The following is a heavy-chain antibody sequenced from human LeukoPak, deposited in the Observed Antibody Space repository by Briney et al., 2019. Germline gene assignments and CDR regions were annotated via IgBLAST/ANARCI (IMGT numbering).Heavy chain of an antibody. CDR1: GYTFTNYF. Sequence: ASVKVSCKASGYTFTNYFMHWVRQARGQGLEWMGIINPRGGSTGYAQKFQGRITMTTDMSTRTVYMELSSLESEDTAVYYCARRDCVGDCYSNWFDPWGQGTLVTLSS. D-gene: IGHD2-21*02. J-gene: IGHJ5*02. V-gene: IGHV1-46*01. CDR2: INPRGGST. CDR3: ARRDCVGDCYSNWFDP.